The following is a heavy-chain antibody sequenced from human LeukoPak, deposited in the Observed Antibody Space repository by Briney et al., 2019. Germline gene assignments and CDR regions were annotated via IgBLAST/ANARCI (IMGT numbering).Heavy chain of an antibody. CDR1: GFSVSSNY. V-gene: IGHV3-53*01. CDR3: ARGSGLFDY. J-gene: IGHJ4*02. Sequence: GGSLRLSCAASGFSVSSNYMNWVRQAPGKGLEWVSVIYSDGSKYYADSVKGRFTISRDKLENMLYLQGNSLRAEDTAVYYCARGSGLFDYWGQGTLVTVSS. D-gene: IGHD1-26*01. CDR2: IYSDGSK.